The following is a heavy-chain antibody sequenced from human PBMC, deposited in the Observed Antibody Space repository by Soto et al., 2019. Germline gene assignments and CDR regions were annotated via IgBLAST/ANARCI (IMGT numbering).Heavy chain of an antibody. CDR1: GFTFSSYG. Sequence: PGGSLRLSCAASGFTFSSYGMHWVRQAPGKGLEWVAVISYDGSNKYYADSVKGRFTISRDNSKNTLYLQMNSLRAEDTAVYYCANGGNPITDMVDGFDYWGQGTLVTVSS. D-gene: IGHD5-18*01. CDR2: ISYDGSNK. CDR3: ANGGNPITDMVDGFDY. J-gene: IGHJ4*02. V-gene: IGHV3-30*18.